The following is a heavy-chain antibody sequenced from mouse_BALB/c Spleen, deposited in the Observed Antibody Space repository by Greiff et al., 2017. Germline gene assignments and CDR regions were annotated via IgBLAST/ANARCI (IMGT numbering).Heavy chain of an antibody. V-gene: IGHV14-3*02. Sequence: VQLQQSGAELVKPGASVKLSCTASGFNIKDTYMHWVKQRPEQGLEWIGRIDPANGNTKYDPKFQGKATITADTSSNTAYLQLSSLTSEDTAVYYWARDYGSSYDFDYWGQGTTLTVSS. CDR1: GFNIKDTY. D-gene: IGHD1-1*01. J-gene: IGHJ2*01. CDR3: ARDYGSSYDFDY. CDR2: IDPANGNT.